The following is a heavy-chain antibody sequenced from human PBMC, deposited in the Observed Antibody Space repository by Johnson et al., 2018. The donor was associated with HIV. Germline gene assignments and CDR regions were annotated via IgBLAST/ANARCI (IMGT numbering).Heavy chain of an antibody. J-gene: IGHJ3*02. CDR2: IRYDGDNK. D-gene: IGHD3-16*01. CDR1: GFTFSYYG. V-gene: IGHV3-30*02. Sequence: QVQLVESGGGVVQPGGSLRLSCAAFGFTFSYYGMHWVRQAPGKGLEWVAFIRYDGDNKYYGDSVKGRFTISRDNSKNTLYLQMNSLRVEDTAVYYCAKDFVAFWGRPADAFDIWGQGTMVTVSS. CDR3: AKDFVAFWGRPADAFDI.